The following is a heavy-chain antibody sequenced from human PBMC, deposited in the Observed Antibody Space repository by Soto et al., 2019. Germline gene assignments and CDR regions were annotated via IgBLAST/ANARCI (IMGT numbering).Heavy chain of an antibody. CDR3: AHHSSGYLLGDY. Sequence: SGPTLVNPTQTLTLTCTFSGFSLSTSGVGVGWIRQPPGKALEWLALIYWEDDKRYSPSLKSRLTITKDTSKNQVVLTMTNMDLLDTATYYCAHHSSGYLLGDYWGQGTLVTVSS. CDR1: GFSLSTSGVG. J-gene: IGHJ4*02. D-gene: IGHD3-22*01. CDR2: IYWEDDK. V-gene: IGHV2-5*02.